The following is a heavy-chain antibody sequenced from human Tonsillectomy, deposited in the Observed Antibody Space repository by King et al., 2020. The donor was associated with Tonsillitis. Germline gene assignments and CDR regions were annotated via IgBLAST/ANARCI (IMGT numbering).Heavy chain of an antibody. CDR1: GFSLDTTGMC. J-gene: IGHJ6*02. CDR2: IDWDGDE. D-gene: IGHD2-2*01. CDR3: ARYQPRRGVDV. Sequence: VTLKESGPVLVKPTQTLTLTCSFSGFSLDTTGMCVGWIRQSPGKALEWLALIDWDGDEYYNTSLKNRLTVSKGPSKTQVVLRVTSTDPVDTATYYCARYQPRRGVDVWGPGTPVTVSS. V-gene: IGHV2-70*13.